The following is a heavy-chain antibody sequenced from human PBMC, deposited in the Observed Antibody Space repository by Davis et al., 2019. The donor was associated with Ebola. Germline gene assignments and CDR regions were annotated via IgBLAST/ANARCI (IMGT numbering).Heavy chain of an antibody. CDR3: ARDRIAVAGTGWFDP. V-gene: IGHV3-30-3*01. Sequence: PGGSLRLSCAASGFTFSSYAMHWVRQAPGKGLEWVAVISYDGSNKYYADSVKGRFTISRDNSKNTLYLQMSSLRAEDTAVYYCARDRIAVAGTGWFDPWGQGTLVTVSS. J-gene: IGHJ5*02. D-gene: IGHD6-19*01. CDR1: GFTFSSYA. CDR2: ISYDGSNK.